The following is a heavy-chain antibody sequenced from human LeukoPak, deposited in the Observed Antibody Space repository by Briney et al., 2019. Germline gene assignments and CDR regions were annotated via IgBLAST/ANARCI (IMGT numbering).Heavy chain of an antibody. CDR2: IYHSGST. CDR1: GYSISSGYY. Sequence: SETLSLTCTVSGYSISSGYYWGWIRPPPGKGLEWIGSIYHSGSTYYNPSLKSRVTISVDTSKNQFSLKLSSVTAADTAVYYCARHSEAVAAGEDAFDIWGQGTMVTVSS. V-gene: IGHV4-38-2*02. D-gene: IGHD6-19*01. CDR3: ARHSEAVAAGEDAFDI. J-gene: IGHJ3*02.